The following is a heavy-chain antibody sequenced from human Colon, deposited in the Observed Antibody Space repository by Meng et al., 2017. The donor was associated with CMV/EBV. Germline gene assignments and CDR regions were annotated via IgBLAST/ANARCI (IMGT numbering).Heavy chain of an antibody. D-gene: IGHD2-2*01. J-gene: IGHJ5*02. CDR1: GYTFTSYD. CDR3: ARGPSKVIVVVPAARGGWFDP. V-gene: IGHV1-8*01. CDR2: MNPNSGNT. Sequence: ASVKVSCKASGYTFTSYDINWVRQATGQGLEWMGWMNPNSGNTGYAQKFQGRVTMTRNTSISTAYMELSSLRSEDTAVYYCARGPSKVIVVVPAARGGWFDPWGQGTLVTVSS.